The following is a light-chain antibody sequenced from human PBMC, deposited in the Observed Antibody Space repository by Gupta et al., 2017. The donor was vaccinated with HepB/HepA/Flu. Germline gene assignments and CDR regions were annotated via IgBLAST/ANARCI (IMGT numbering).Light chain of an antibody. V-gene: IGKV2-28*01. CDR3: KQRIKPPVT. CDR1: QSLLKNNGRTY. Sequence: IVMSQSPFSLPVTPGESASISCRTSQSLLKNNGRTYLDWYLQKPGQSPQLLIYGGSNRASGVPDRFSGSGSGTDFTLNISGVEAEDVGIYYCKQRIKPPVTFGQGTQVEI. J-gene: IGKJ5*01. CDR2: GGS.